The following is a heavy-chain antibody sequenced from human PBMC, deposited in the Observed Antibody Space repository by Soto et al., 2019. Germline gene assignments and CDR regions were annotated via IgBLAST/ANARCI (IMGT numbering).Heavy chain of an antibody. CDR2: INAGNGDT. V-gene: IGHV1-3*01. D-gene: IGHD5-12*01. J-gene: IGHJ4*02. Sequence: VKLVQSGAEVKKPGASVRISCTASGISYTTYAIHWVRQAPGQGLEWMGWINAGNGDTRYSQRFQGRVTLTRDTSATTTYMDLSSLGSEDTSIYYCASAISGYVTWGQGTLVTVSS. CDR3: ASAISGYVT. CDR1: GISYTTYA.